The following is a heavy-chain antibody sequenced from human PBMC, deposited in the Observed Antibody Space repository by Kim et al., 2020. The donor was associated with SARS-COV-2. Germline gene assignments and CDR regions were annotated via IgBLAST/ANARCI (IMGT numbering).Heavy chain of an antibody. Sequence: LKGRVTISVDTSKNQFSLKLSSVAAADTAVYYCARARAGSSGYFDYWGQGTLVTVSS. V-gene: IGHV4-59*01. CDR3: ARARAGSSGYFDY. J-gene: IGHJ4*02. D-gene: IGHD3-22*01.